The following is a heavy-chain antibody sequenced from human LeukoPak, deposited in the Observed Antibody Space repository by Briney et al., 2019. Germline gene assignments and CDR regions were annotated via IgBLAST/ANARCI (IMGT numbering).Heavy chain of an antibody. CDR1: GGSISSGDYY. CDR3: ARARSDDDFWPYYIDY. V-gene: IGHV4-30-4*08. Sequence: SETLSLTCTVSGGSISSGDYYWNWIRHPPGKGLEWIGYIYHSGSAYYNRSLRSRLMISVDTSKNQFFLRVNSVTATDTAVYYCARARSDDDFWPYYIDYWGQGALVTVSS. CDR2: IYHSGSA. J-gene: IGHJ4*02. D-gene: IGHD4-17*01.